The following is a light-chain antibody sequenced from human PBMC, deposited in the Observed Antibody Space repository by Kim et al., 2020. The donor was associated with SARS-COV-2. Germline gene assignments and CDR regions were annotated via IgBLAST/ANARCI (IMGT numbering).Light chain of an antibody. J-gene: IGKJ4*01. CDR1: QTVRGY. Sequence: EIVMTQSPATLSVSPGERVTLSCRASQTVRGYLAWYQQIPGQAPRLLIYGAATRATGIPARFSVSGSETESTLTISSLQSEDFALYYCLQYYDWPLTFGGGTKVDIK. CDR3: LQYYDWPLT. V-gene: IGKV3-15*01. CDR2: GAA.